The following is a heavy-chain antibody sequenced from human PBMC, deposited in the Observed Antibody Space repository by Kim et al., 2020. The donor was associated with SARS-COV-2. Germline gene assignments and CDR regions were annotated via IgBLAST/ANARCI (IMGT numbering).Heavy chain of an antibody. CDR3: ARESYHYYDSSGFDY. D-gene: IGHD3-22*01. Sequence: PSLKSRVTISVETSKNQFSLKLSSVTAADTAVYYCARESYHYYDSSGFDYWGQGTLVTVSS. V-gene: IGHV4-34*01. J-gene: IGHJ4*02.